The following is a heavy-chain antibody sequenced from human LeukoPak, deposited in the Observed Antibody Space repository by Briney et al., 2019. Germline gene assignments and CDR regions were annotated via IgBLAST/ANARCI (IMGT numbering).Heavy chain of an antibody. Sequence: GGSLRLSCAASGFTFSSYEMNWVRQAPGKGLEWVSYISSSGSTIYYADSVKGRLTISRDNAKNSLYLQMNSLRAEDTAVYYCARDLLLPDYWGQGTLVTVSS. J-gene: IGHJ4*02. V-gene: IGHV3-48*03. CDR3: ARDLLLPDY. D-gene: IGHD2-15*01. CDR1: GFTFSSYE. CDR2: ISSSGSTI.